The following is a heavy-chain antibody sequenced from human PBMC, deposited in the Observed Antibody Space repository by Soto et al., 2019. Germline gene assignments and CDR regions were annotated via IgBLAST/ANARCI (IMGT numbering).Heavy chain of an antibody. CDR2: VNEDGIVK. V-gene: IGHV3-7*01. J-gene: IGHJ4*02. D-gene: IGHD3-10*01. Sequence: EVQLVETGGDLVKPGESLRLSCAASGFAFGRSWMGWVRQAPEKGLEWVAIVNEDGIVKLYMASVEGRFTISRDNAKNSLYLQMNSLRVDDTSIYYCVRDPAFGAVDYWGQGTLVTVSS. CDR1: GFAFGRSW. CDR3: VRDPAFGAVDY.